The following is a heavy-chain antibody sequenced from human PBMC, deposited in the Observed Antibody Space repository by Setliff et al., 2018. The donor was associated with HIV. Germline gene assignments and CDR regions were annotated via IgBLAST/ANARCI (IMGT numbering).Heavy chain of an antibody. J-gene: IGHJ3*02. V-gene: IGHV3-30*04. Sequence: PGGSLRLSCAVSEFTFSAYAMHWVRQAPGEGLAWVAVISFDGSNKYYAHSVKGRFTISRDISKNTLYLQMDSLRADDTAIYYCARGRMGYSSSWYAGGNIWGQGTMVTVSS. CDR1: EFTFSAYA. D-gene: IGHD6-13*01. CDR2: ISFDGSNK. CDR3: ARGRMGYSSSWYAGGNI.